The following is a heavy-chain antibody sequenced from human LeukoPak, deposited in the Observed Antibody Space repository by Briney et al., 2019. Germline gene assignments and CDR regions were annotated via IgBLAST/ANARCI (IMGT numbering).Heavy chain of an antibody. V-gene: IGHV1-69*05. Sequence: SSVKVSCKASGGTFSSYAISWVRQAPGQGLEWMGGVIPIFGTANYAQKFQGRVTITTDDSTSTAYMELSSLRSADTAVYYCARDPGPEDAFDIWGQGTMATVYS. CDR2: VIPIFGTA. CDR3: ARDPGPEDAFDI. J-gene: IGHJ3*02. CDR1: GGTFSSYA.